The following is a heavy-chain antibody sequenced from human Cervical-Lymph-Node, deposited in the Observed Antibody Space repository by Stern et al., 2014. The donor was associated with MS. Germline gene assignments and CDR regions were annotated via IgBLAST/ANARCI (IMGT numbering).Heavy chain of an antibody. CDR2: INGSGGST. V-gene: IGHV3-23*04. Sequence: EVQLVESGGGLVQPGGSLRLPCAASGFTFSSYAMSWVRQAPGKGLEWVSAINGSGGSTYYADSVKGRFTISRDNSKNTLYLQMNSLRAEDTAVYYCAKPSYYIYYFDYWGQGTLVTVSS. J-gene: IGHJ4*02. D-gene: IGHD1-26*01. CDR3: AKPSYYIYYFDY. CDR1: GFTFSSYA.